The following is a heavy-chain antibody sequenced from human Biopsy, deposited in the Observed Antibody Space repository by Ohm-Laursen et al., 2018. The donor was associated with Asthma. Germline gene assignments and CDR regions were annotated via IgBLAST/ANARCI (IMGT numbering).Heavy chain of an antibody. J-gene: IGHJ4*02. CDR2: HDHEEGGT. CDR3: ASDFPKDYVRYNFQF. V-gene: IGHV1-24*01. D-gene: IGHD4-17*01. Sequence: SVKVSCKISGYSLTDLSMHWVRQAPGQGLEWMGGHDHEEGGTVNARRFQGRVTMTEDTSTDTAYMELSSLSSDDTAVYYCASDFPKDYVRYNFQFWGQGTLVTVSS. CDR1: GYSLTDLS.